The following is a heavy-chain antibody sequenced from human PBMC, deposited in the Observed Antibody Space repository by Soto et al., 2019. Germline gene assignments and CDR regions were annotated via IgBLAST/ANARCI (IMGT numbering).Heavy chain of an antibody. Sequence: PSGTLSLTCTVSGGSISRYYWSWIRQPPGKGLEWIGYIYYSGSTKYNPSLKSRVTISVDTSKNQFSLKLSSVTAADTAVYYCARASGRYRRSDLDYWGPGPLVTVSS. V-gene: IGHV4-59*01. CDR1: GGSISRYY. D-gene: IGHD1-20*01. CDR3: ARASGRYRRSDLDY. CDR2: IYYSGST. J-gene: IGHJ4*02.